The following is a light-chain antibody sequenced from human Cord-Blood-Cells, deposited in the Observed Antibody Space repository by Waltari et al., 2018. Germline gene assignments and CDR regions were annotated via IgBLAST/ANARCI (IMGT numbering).Light chain of an antibody. CDR2: GAS. CDR3: QQYNNWPYT. V-gene: IGKV3-15*01. CDR1: QSVSSN. Sequence: EIVMTQSPATLSVSPGERATLSCRASQSVSSNLAWYQQKPGQAPRLLIYGASTRATGSPARFSGSGSGTEFTLTISSLQSEDFAVYYCQQYNNWPYTFGQVTKLVIK. J-gene: IGKJ2*01.